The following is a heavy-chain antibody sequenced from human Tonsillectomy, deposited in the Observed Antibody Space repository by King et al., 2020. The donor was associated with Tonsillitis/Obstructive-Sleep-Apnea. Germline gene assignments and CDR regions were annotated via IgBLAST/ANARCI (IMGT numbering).Heavy chain of an antibody. CDR3: ARGHSGGYQRTDGFDI. CDR2: ISSSSSYI. Sequence: VQLVESGGGLVQPGGSLRLSCAASGFTFSRYSINWVRQAPGKGLEWVSSISSSSSYIYYAGSLKGRFTVSRDNAKNSLYLQMNSLRAEDTAVYYCARGHSGGYQRTDGFDIWGQGTMVTVSS. CDR1: GFTFSRYS. J-gene: IGHJ3*02. V-gene: IGHV3-21*06. D-gene: IGHD1-26*01.